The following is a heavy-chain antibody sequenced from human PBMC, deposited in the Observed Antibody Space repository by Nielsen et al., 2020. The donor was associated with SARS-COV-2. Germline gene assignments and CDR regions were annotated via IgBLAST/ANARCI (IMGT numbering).Heavy chain of an antibody. CDR1: GYTFTGYS. D-gene: IGHD6-19*01. CDR3: ARGAQQWLADS. V-gene: IGHV1-2*02. Sequence: ASVQVPCKASGYTFTGYSIHWVRQAPGQGLEWMGWFNPGSGGTKYAQQFQGRVTTTRDMSVNTAYMELSGLTSDDTAVYYCARGAQQWLADSWGQGTLVTVSS. CDR2: FNPGSGGT. J-gene: IGHJ5*02.